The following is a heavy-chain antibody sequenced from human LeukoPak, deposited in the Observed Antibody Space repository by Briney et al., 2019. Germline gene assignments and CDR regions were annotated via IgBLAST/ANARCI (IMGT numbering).Heavy chain of an antibody. V-gene: IGHV3-23*01. CDR1: GFTFTSYA. Sequence: PGGSLRLSCAASGFTFTSYAMSWVRQAPGKGLEWVSTIGGSGGTTYYADSVKGRFTISRDNAKNTLYLQMNSLRAEDTAVYYCARVYGSGSYYQGWGQGTLVTVSS. CDR3: ARVYGSGSYYQG. CDR2: IGGSGGTT. J-gene: IGHJ4*02. D-gene: IGHD3-10*01.